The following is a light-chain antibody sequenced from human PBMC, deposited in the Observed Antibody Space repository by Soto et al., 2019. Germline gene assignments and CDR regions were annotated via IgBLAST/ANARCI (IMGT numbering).Light chain of an antibody. CDR1: QGISNY. Sequence: DIQMTQSPSSLSASVGDRVTITCRASQGISNYLAWYQQKPGKVPKLLIYAASTLQSGVPSRFSGSGSGTDFNLTISSLQPEDVATYYCQKYNSAPRVTFGGGTKVEIK. CDR3: QKYNSAPRVT. CDR2: AAS. V-gene: IGKV1-27*01. J-gene: IGKJ4*01.